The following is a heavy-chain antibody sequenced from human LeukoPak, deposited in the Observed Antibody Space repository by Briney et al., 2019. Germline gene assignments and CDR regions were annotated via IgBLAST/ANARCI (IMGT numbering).Heavy chain of an antibody. Sequence: SETLCLTCTVSGGSISSYYWSWIRQPPGKGLEWIGYIYYSGSTNYNPSLKSRVTISVDTSKNQFSLKLSSVTAADTAVYYCARERDDSSGHFDYWGQGTLVTVSS. D-gene: IGHD3-22*01. CDR1: GGSISSYY. CDR2: IYYSGST. J-gene: IGHJ4*02. V-gene: IGHV4-59*01. CDR3: ARERDDSSGHFDY.